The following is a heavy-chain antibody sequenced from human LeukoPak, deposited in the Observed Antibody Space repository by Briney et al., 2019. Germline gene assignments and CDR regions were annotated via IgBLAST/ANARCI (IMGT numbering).Heavy chain of an antibody. V-gene: IGHV4-39*07. Sequence: SETLSLTCTVSGASISSTNNFWGWIRQTPGKGLEWIATIYYSVSTYYNPSLKSRLSISVDTSKNQFSLKLSSVTAADTAVYYCARGKPPLGYYSSTSCYALGPYNWFDPWGQGTLVTVSS. D-gene: IGHD2-2*01. CDR1: GASISSTNNF. J-gene: IGHJ5*02. CDR3: ARGKPPLGYYSSTSCYALGPYNWFDP. CDR2: IYYSVST.